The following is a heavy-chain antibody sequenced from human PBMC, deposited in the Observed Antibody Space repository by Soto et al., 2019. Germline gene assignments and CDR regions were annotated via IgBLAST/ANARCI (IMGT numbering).Heavy chain of an antibody. CDR2: ISYDGSNK. CDR3: ARDSGRGGSGWYEGDYYYGMDV. Sequence: GGSLRLSCAASGFTFSSYAMHWVRQAPGKGLEWVAVISYDGSNKYYADSVKGRFTISRDNSKNTLYLQMNSLRAEDTAVYYCARDSGRGGSGWYEGDYYYGMDVWGQGTTVTVSS. D-gene: IGHD6-19*01. V-gene: IGHV3-30-3*01. J-gene: IGHJ6*02. CDR1: GFTFSSYA.